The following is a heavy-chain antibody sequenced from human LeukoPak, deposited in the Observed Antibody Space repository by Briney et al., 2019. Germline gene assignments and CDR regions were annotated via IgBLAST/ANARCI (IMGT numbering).Heavy chain of an antibody. J-gene: IGHJ4*02. V-gene: IGHV3-23*01. CDR3: AKGRLLLDY. CDR1: GFTFSSYG. D-gene: IGHD2-15*01. CDR2: ISGGGGST. Sequence: GGSLRLSCAASGFTFSSYGMSWVRQAPGKGLEWVSAISGGGGSTYYADSVKGRFTISRDISKNTLYLQMNSLSAEDTDVYYCAKGRLLLDYWGQGTLVTVSS.